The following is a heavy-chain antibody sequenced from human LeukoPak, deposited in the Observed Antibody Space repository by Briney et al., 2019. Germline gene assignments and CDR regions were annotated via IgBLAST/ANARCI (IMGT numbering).Heavy chain of an antibody. CDR2: IYYSGST. J-gene: IGHJ4*02. CDR1: GGSISSGGYY. CDR3: ARGGYSSSWYQDY. Sequence: SETLSLTCTVSGGSISSGGYYWSWIRQHPGKGLEWIGYIYYSGSTYYNPSLKSRVTISVDTSKNQFSLKLSSVTAADTAVYYCARGGYSSSWYQDYWGQGTLVTVSS. D-gene: IGHD6-13*01. V-gene: IGHV4-31*03.